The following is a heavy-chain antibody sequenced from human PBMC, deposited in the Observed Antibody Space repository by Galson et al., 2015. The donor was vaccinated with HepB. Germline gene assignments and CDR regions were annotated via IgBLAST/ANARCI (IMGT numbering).Heavy chain of an antibody. D-gene: IGHD4-17*01. CDR1: GFTFSSYG. J-gene: IGHJ4*02. V-gene: IGHV3-30*02. Sequence: SLRLSCAASGFTFSSYGMHWDRQAPGKGLEWVAFIRYDGSNKYYADSVKGRFTISRDNSKNTLYLQMNSLRAEDTAVYYCAKGNGDYGDYFDYWGQGTLVTVSS. CDR2: IRYDGSNK. CDR3: AKGNGDYGDYFDY.